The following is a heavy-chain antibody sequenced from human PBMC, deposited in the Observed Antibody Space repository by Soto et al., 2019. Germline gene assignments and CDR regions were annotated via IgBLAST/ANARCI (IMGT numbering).Heavy chain of an antibody. Sequence: EVQLVESGGGLVQPGGSLRLSCAASGFTFSSYSMNWVRQAPGKGLEWVSYISSSSTTKYYPDSVKGRFTISRDNAKNSLYLQMNSLRAEETAVYYCARDGCSGSNCLNWFDPWGQGTLVTVS. J-gene: IGHJ5*02. CDR3: ARDGCSGSNCLNWFDP. CDR1: GFTFSSYS. V-gene: IGHV3-48*01. D-gene: IGHD2-15*01. CDR2: ISSSSTTK.